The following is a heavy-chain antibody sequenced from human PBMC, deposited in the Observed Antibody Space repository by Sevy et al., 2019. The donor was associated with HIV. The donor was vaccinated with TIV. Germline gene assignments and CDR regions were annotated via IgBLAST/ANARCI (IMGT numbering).Heavy chain of an antibody. D-gene: IGHD2-8*01. V-gene: IGHV3-23*01. CDR3: AREGCTKPHDY. J-gene: IGHJ4*02. CDR2: LSFGWGEI. CDR1: GFTFSKYS. Sequence: GESLKISCAASGFTFSKYSMSWVHQPPGKGLEWVSTLSFGWGEINYADSVKGRFTISRDNSKSSVYLQMNNLRPEETAVYYCAREGCTKPHDYWGQGTLVTVSS.